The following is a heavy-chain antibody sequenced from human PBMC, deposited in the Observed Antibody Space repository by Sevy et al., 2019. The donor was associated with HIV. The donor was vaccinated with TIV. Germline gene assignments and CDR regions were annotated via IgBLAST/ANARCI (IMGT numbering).Heavy chain of an antibody. V-gene: IGHV4-34*01. J-gene: IGHJ6*02. CDR3: ARRSIAALISYGMDV. D-gene: IGHD6-6*01. CDR1: GGSFSGYY. CDR2: INHSGST. Sequence: SETLSLTCAVYGGSFSGYYWSWIRQPPGKGLEWIGEINHSGSTNYNPSLKSRVTISVDTSKNQFSLKPSSVTAADTAVYYCARRSIAALISYGMDVWGQGTTVTVSS.